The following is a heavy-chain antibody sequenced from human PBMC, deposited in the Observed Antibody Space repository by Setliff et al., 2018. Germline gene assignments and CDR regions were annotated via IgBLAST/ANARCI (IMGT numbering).Heavy chain of an antibody. Sequence: ETLSLTCAVSGYSISGAYYWGWIRQPPGKGLEWIGNIHHSGSTYYNPSLKSRVTISLDTAKSQFSLKLTSLSAADTAVYYCAALPMEIYPIGPPPYWGQGTLVTVSS. CDR3: AALPMEIYPIGPPPY. D-gene: IGHD3-3*01. V-gene: IGHV4-38-2*01. CDR1: GYSISGAYY. J-gene: IGHJ4*02. CDR2: IHHSGST.